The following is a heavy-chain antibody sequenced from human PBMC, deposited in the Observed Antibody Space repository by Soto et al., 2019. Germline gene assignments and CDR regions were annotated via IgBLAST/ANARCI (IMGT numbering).Heavy chain of an antibody. J-gene: IGHJ6*02. V-gene: IGHV1-18*01. Sequence: ASVKVSCKASGYTFTSYAINWVRQAPGQGLEWMGWISAYNGNRNYAQKFQGRVTITRDTSASTAYMELSRLRSDDTAVYYCARDRELTIRDGYNYAYYYGMDVWGQGTTVTVSS. D-gene: IGHD5-12*01. CDR2: ISAYNGNR. CDR1: GYTFTSYA. CDR3: ARDRELTIRDGYNYAYYYGMDV.